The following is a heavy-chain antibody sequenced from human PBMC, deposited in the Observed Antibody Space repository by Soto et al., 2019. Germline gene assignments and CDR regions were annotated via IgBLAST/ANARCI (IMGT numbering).Heavy chain of an antibody. CDR2: IIPIFGTA. Sequence: QVQLVQSGAEVKKPGSSVKVSCKASGGTFSSYAISWVRQAPGQGLEWMGGIIPIFGTANYAQKFQGRVTITADESTSTAYMELSSLRSEDTAVYYCAREGDIVVVPAATYYYDGMDVWGQGTTVTVSS. D-gene: IGHD2-2*01. CDR3: AREGDIVVVPAATYYYDGMDV. CDR1: GGTFSSYA. V-gene: IGHV1-69*01. J-gene: IGHJ6*02.